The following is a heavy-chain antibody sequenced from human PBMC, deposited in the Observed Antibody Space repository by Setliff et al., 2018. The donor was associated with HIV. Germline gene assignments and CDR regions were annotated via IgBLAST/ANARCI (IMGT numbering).Heavy chain of an antibody. J-gene: IGHJ5*02. CDR3: ARDRSNYGSGSSAYNWFDP. CDR2: VYSTGSG. D-gene: IGHD3-10*01. Sequence: PSETLSLTCTVSGVSIKGYYWTWIRQPAGKGLECIGRVYSTGSGNYNPSLKSRVTMSVDMSTNRFSLRLSSVTAADTAVYFCARDRSNYGSGSSAYNWFDPWGLGTLVTVSS. CDR1: GVSIKGYY. V-gene: IGHV4-4*07.